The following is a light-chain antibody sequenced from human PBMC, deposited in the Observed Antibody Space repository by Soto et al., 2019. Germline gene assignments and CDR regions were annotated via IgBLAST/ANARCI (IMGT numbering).Light chain of an antibody. CDR2: AAS. J-gene: IGKJ1*01. V-gene: IGKV1-6*01. CDR1: QGLSSY. Sequence: AIQLTQSPSSLSASVGDRVTITCRASQGLSSYLAWYQQKPGKAPKLLIYAASTLQTGVPSRFSGSGSGTDFTLTISSLQPEDFATYYCLQDYRYPPWTFGQGTKVDIK. CDR3: LQDYRYPPWT.